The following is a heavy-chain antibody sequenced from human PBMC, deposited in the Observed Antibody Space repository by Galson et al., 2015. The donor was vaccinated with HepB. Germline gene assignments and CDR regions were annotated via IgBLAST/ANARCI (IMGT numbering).Heavy chain of an antibody. V-gene: IGHV4/OR15-8*01. D-gene: IGHD5-24*01. CDR2: IYHSGDA. Sequence: ETLSLTCAVSGASIRTLDWWSWVRQSPGKRLEWIGQIYHSGDANYNPSFKSRVTMSVDTSKNQFSLKLSSVTAADTAIYYCARAWIRDGASYYFDYWGQGTLVTVSS. CDR1: GASIRTLDW. CDR3: ARAWIRDGASYYFDY. J-gene: IGHJ4*02.